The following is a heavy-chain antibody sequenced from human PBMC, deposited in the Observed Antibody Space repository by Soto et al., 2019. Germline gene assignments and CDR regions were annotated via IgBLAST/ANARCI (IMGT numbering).Heavy chain of an antibody. D-gene: IGHD5-12*01. CDR2: ISAYNGNT. CDR3: ARRHGNIVATVGGELDY. J-gene: IGHJ4*02. Sequence: QVQLVQSGAEVKKPGASVKVSCKASGYTFTSYGISWVRQAPGQGLEWMGWISAYNGNTNYAQKLQGRVTMTTDTSTSTAYREPRSLRSDDTAVYYCARRHGNIVATVGGELDYWGEGTLVTVSS. CDR1: GYTFTSYG. V-gene: IGHV1-18*01.